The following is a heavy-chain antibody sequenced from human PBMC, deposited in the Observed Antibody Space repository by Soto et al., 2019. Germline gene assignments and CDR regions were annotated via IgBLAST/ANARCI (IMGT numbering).Heavy chain of an antibody. CDR1: GYTFKDYD. V-gene: IGHV1-8*01. CDR2: MNPNSGNT. CDR3: ARRMTWSLWCFDL. J-gene: IGHJ2*01. Sequence: QVQLLQYGAEVKKPGTSVSVSCRASGYTFKDYDINWVRRAPGQGLEWMGWMNPNSGNTAYARKFHDRITMTRSVSARTAFMELSSLTPEDTAVYYCARRMTWSLWCFDLWGSGTQVTVSS. D-gene: IGHD1-26*01.